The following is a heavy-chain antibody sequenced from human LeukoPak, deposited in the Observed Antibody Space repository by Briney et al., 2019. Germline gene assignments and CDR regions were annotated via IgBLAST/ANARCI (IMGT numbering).Heavy chain of an antibody. D-gene: IGHD4-11*01. Sequence: PSETLSLTCTVSGGSISIYYWNWIRQPAGKRLEWIGRIFTSGITNYNPSLKSRVTMSVDTSKNQFSLNLSSVTAADTAVYYCARLRGNYFPDFWGLGALVTVSS. CDR2: IFTSGIT. J-gene: IGHJ4*02. V-gene: IGHV4-4*07. CDR1: GGSISIYY. CDR3: ARLRGNYFPDF.